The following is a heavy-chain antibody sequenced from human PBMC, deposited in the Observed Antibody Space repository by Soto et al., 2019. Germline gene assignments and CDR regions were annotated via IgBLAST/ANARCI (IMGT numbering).Heavy chain of an antibody. CDR3: ARDRGTPYGYFRASDI. CDR2: IIPVFGAP. D-gene: IGHD5-18*01. J-gene: IGHJ3*02. Sequence: QVQLVQSGAEVKEPGSSVKVSCKASGGTFSNYAISWVRQAPGQGPEWMGGIIPVFGAPNYGQKFQGRVTITADESTSTAYMELSSLRSEDTAVYYCARDRGTPYGYFRASDIWGQGSMVTVSS. V-gene: IGHV1-69*12. CDR1: GGTFSNYA.